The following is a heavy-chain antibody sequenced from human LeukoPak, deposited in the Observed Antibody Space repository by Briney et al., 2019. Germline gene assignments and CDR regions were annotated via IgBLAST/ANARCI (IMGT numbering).Heavy chain of an antibody. V-gene: IGHV3-23*01. CDR3: AKWGDYVILTGYYVSDF. Sequence: PGGSLRLSCAASGFIFRNYAMSWVRQAPGKGLEWVSAITGSGDTTYYADSVKGRFTISRDNSKNTLYVEMNTLRAEDTAVYYCAKWGDYVILTGYYVSDFWGQGTLVTVSS. D-gene: IGHD3-9*01. CDR2: ITGSGDTT. CDR1: GFIFRNYA. J-gene: IGHJ4*02.